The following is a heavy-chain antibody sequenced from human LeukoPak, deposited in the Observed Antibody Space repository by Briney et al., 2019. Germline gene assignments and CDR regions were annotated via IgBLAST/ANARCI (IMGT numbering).Heavy chain of an antibody. V-gene: IGHV3-30-3*01. D-gene: IGHD4-17*01. J-gene: IGHJ4*02. CDR3: ATGGYGDYLVGYFDY. CDR2: ISYDGSNK. Sequence: GGSLRLSCAASGFTFSSYAMHWVRQAPGKGLEWVAVISYDGSNKYYAGSVKGRFTISRDNSKNTLYLQMNSLRAEDTAVYYCATGGYGDYLVGYFDYWGQGTLVTVSS. CDR1: GFTFSSYA.